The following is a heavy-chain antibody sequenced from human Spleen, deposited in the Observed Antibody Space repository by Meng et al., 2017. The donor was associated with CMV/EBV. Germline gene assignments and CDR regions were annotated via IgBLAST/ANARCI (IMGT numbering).Heavy chain of an antibody. V-gene: IGHV3-48*04. CDR2: ISSSSSTI. Sequence: GGSLRLSCAASGFTFSSYSMNWVRQAPGKGLEWVSYISSSSSTIYYADSVKGRFTISRDNAKNSLYLQMNSLRAGDTAVYYCARGAKYDSWSGYFGDFWGQGSLVTVSS. J-gene: IGHJ4*02. CDR1: GFTFSSYS. CDR3: ARGAKYDSWSGYFGDF. D-gene: IGHD3-3*01.